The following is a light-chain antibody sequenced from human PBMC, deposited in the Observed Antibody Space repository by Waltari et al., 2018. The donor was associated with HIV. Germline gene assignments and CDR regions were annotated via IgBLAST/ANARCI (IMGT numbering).Light chain of an antibody. J-gene: IGKJ3*01. CDR1: QGISTY. CDR2: AAS. V-gene: IGKV1-9*01. Sequence: DIQLTQFPSFLSASVGDRVTITYRAGQGISTYLAWYQQKPGKAPKLLIYAASTLQSGVPSRFSGSGSGTEFTLTISSLQPEDFATYYCQQVNTAFTFGPGTKVEIK. CDR3: QQVNTAFT.